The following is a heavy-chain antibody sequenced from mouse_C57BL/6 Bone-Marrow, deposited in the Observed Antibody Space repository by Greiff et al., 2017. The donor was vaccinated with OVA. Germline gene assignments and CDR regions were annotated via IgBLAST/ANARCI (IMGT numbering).Heavy chain of an antibody. CDR1: GYTFTSYW. CDR2: IYPGSGRT. D-gene: IGHD1-1*01. Sequence: VQLQQPGAELVKPGASVKMSCKASGYTFTSYWITWVKQRPGQGLEWIGDIYPGSGRTNYNEKFKSKATLTVDTSSSTAYMQLSSLTSEESAVYYCARSGSTTVEGDFAMDYWGQGTSVTVSS. V-gene: IGHV1-55*01. CDR3: ARSGSTTVEGDFAMDY. J-gene: IGHJ4*01.